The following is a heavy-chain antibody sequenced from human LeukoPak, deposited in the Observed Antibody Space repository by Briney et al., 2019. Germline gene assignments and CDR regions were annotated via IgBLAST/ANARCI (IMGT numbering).Heavy chain of an antibody. CDR3: ARRVSYWFDP. CDR1: GYTFTGYN. CDR2: ISPYNGNT. Sequence: ASVKVSCKASGYTFTGYNIIWVRQAPGQGLEWMAWISPYNGNTNYAQNLQGRVTLTLDTSTTTAYMELRSLRSDDTAVYYCARRVSYWFDPWGQGTLVTVSS. V-gene: IGHV1-18*04. J-gene: IGHJ5*02.